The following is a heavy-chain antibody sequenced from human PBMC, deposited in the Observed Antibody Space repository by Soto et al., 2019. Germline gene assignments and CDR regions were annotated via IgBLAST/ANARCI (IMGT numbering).Heavy chain of an antibody. D-gene: IGHD1-1*01. CDR2: IYYSGST. V-gene: IGHV4-39*01. J-gene: IGHJ4*02. CDR3: ARQKRDSRDGYNRTGY. Sequence: QLQLQESGPGLVKPSETLSLTCTVSGGSISSSSYYWGWIRQPPGKGLEWIGSIYYSGSTYYNPSLKSRVPISVDTSKNQFSLKLSSVTAADTAVYYCARQKRDSRDGYNRTGYWGQGTLVTVSS. CDR1: GGSISSSSYY.